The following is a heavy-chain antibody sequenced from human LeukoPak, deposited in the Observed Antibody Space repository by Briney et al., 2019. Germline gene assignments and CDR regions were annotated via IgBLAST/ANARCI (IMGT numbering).Heavy chain of an antibody. Sequence: GRSLRLSVTTFGFTFGDYSMGWVRKAPGKGLEWVGFIRSKAYGEKTKYAASMKGRFTISRDDSKSIAYLQMNSLKTEDTAVYYCTRRFCSGGSCYSWLDYWGQGTLVTVSS. V-gene: IGHV3-49*04. J-gene: IGHJ4*02. CDR1: GFTFGDYS. CDR2: IRSKAYGEKT. D-gene: IGHD2-15*01. CDR3: TRRFCSGGSCYSWLDY.